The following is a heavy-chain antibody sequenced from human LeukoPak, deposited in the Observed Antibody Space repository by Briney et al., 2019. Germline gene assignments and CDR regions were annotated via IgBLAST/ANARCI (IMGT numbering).Heavy chain of an antibody. V-gene: IGHV1-8*01. CDR1: EYTFTSYD. CDR3: ARGTPSGWLGAVY. J-gene: IGHJ4*02. CDR2: MNPNNGNT. Sequence: GASVKVSCKAFEYTFTSYDINWVRQATGQGLEWMGWMNPNNGNTGYAQKFQGRVTMTRDTSISTAYMELSSLTSEDTAVYYCARGTPSGWLGAVYWGQGTLVTVSP. D-gene: IGHD6-19*01.